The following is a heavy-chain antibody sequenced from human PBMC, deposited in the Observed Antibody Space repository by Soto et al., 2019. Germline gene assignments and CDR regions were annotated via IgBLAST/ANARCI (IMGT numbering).Heavy chain of an antibody. Sequence: SDTLSHTYTVSGGSISSYYRSWIRQPPGKGLEWIGYIYYSGSTNYNPSLKSRVTISVDTSKNQFSLKLSSVTAADTAVYYCARAYGDYVFDYWGQGTLVTVS. CDR3: ARAYGDYVFDY. CDR2: IYYSGST. V-gene: IGHV4-59*01. CDR1: GGSISSYY. J-gene: IGHJ4*02. D-gene: IGHD4-17*01.